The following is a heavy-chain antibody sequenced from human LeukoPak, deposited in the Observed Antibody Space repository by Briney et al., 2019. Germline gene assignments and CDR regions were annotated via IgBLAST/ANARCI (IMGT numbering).Heavy chain of an antibody. V-gene: IGHV3-15*01. CDR3: TTGVIQYYYDSSGYLY. CDR2: IKSKTDGGTV. CDR1: GFTFSNVW. Sequence: GGSLRLSCAASGFTFSNVWMSWVRQAPGKGLEWVGRIKSKTDGGTVDYAAPVKGRFTISRDDLKNTLYLEMNSLKTEDTAVYYCTTGVIQYYYDSSGYLYWGQGTLVTVSS. J-gene: IGHJ4*02. D-gene: IGHD3-22*01.